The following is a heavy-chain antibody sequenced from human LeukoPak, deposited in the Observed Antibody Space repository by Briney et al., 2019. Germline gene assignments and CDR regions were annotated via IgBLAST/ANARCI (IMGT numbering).Heavy chain of an antibody. Sequence: SETLSLTCAVYGGSLSGDYWSWIRQPPGKGLEWIGEINHSGSTNYNPTLKTRVTITVDTSKNQFSLHLSSVTAANTDVYCCERVVHSGSYFFDSWGQGTLVTVSS. D-gene: IGHD1-26*01. CDR3: ERVVHSGSYFFDS. V-gene: IGHV4-34*01. CDR1: GGSLSGDY. CDR2: INHSGST. J-gene: IGHJ4*02.